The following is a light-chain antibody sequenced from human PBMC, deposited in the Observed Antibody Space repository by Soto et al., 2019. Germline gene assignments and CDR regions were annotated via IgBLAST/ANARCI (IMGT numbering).Light chain of an antibody. Sequence: DIQMTQSPSTLSGSVGERVTITCRASQTISSWLAWYQQKPGKAPKLLIYKASTLKSGVPSRFSGSGSGTTFTLTISSLQPDDFATYYCQHYNSYSEAFGQGTKV. CDR2: KAS. CDR1: QTISSW. J-gene: IGKJ1*01. CDR3: QHYNSYSEA. V-gene: IGKV1-5*03.